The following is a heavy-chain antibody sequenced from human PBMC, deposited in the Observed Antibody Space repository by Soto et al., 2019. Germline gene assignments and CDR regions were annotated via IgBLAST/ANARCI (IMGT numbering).Heavy chain of an antibody. CDR2: ISYDGSNK. CDR3: AVGYCSSTSCYAPRLYYYGMDV. CDR1: GFTFSSSG. V-gene: IGHV3-30*03. J-gene: IGHJ6*02. D-gene: IGHD2-2*01. Sequence: GGSLRLSCAASGFTFSSSGMHWVRQAPGKGLEWVAVISYDGSNKYYADSVKGRFTISRDNSKNTLYLQMNSLRAEDTAVYYCAVGYCSSTSCYAPRLYYYGMDVWGQGTTVTVSS.